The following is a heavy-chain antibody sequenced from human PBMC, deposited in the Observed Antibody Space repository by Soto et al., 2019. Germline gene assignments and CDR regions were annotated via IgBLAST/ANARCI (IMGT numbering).Heavy chain of an antibody. J-gene: IGHJ4*02. CDR2: INGDGSST. D-gene: IGHD3-10*01. Sequence: GGSLRLSCAASGFTFSSFRMYWVRQGPGKGLVWVSHINGDGSSTTYADSVKGRFTISRDNAKNTLYLQMSSLRAEDTAVYYCAKGGAYGSVDYWGQGTLVTRLL. CDR1: GFTFSSFR. CDR3: AKGGAYGSVDY. V-gene: IGHV3-74*01.